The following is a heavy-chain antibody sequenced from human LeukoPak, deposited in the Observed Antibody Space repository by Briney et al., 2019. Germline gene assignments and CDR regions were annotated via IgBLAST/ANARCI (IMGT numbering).Heavy chain of an antibody. Sequence: ASVKVSCKASGYTFTGYYMHWVRQAPGQGLEWMGWINPNSGGTNYAQKFQGRVTMTRDTSISTAYMELSRLRSDDTAVYYCARTITMIVVASFDNWGQGTLATVSS. CDR3: ARTITMIVVASFDN. J-gene: IGHJ4*02. V-gene: IGHV1-2*02. CDR2: INPNSGGT. D-gene: IGHD3-22*01. CDR1: GYTFTGYY.